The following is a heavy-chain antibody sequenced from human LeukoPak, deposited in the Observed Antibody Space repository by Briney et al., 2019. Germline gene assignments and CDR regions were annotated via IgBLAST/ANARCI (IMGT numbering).Heavy chain of an antibody. Sequence: GGSLRLSCAASGFTFSSYAMSWVRQAPGKGLEWVAVISYDGSNKYYADSVKGRFTIPRDNSKNTLYLQMNSLRAEDTAVYYCAKDVAHCSGGSCYNYFDYWGQGTLVTVSS. J-gene: IGHJ4*02. CDR1: GFTFSSYA. D-gene: IGHD2-15*01. V-gene: IGHV3-30*18. CDR3: AKDVAHCSGGSCYNYFDY. CDR2: ISYDGSNK.